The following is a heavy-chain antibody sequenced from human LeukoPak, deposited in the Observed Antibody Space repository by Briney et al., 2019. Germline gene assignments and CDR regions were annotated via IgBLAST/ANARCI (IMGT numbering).Heavy chain of an antibody. CDR3: AREGSGSYYLDY. CDR2: INTDGSST. J-gene: IGHJ4*02. CDR1: GFTFSSYW. D-gene: IGHD1-26*01. V-gene: IGHV3-74*01. Sequence: GGSLRLSCAASGFTFSSYWMHWVRQAPGKGLVWVSRINTDGSSTSYADSVKGRFTISRDNAKNTLYLQMNSLRAEDTAVYYCAREGSGSYYLDYWGQGTLVTVSS.